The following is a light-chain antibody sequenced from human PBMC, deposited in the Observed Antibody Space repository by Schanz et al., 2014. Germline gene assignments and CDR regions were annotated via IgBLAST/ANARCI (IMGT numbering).Light chain of an antibody. CDR2: AAS. CDR1: QSISSY. J-gene: IGKJ1*01. V-gene: IGKV1-39*01. Sequence: DIQMTQSPSSLSASVGDRVTITCRASQSISSYLNWYQQKPGKAPKLLIYAASSLQSGVPLRFSGSGSGTDFTLTISSLQPEDFATYYCQQSYLAPRTFGQGTKVEIK. CDR3: QQSYLAPRT.